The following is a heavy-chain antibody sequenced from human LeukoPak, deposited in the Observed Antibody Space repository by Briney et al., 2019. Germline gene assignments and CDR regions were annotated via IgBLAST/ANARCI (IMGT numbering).Heavy chain of an antibody. D-gene: IGHD2-15*01. Sequence: SQTLSLTCTVSGGSISSGSYYWSWIRQPAGKGLECIGRIYTSGSTNYNPSLKSRVTISVDTSKNQFSLKLSSVTAADTAVYYCAGLSFDYFDYWGQGTLVTVSS. CDR1: GGSISSGSYY. J-gene: IGHJ4*02. V-gene: IGHV4-61*02. CDR3: AGLSFDYFDY. CDR2: IYTSGST.